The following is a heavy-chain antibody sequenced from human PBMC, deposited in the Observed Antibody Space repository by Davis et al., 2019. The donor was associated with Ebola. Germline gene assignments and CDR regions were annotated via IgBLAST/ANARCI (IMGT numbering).Heavy chain of an antibody. V-gene: IGHV3-23*03. Sequence: GESLKISCAASGFTFSNYAMSWVRQAPGKGLEWVSVIYSGGSTYYADSVKGRFTISRDNAKNSLYLQMNSLRAEDTAVYYCATRDTAMVTDSLDYWGQGTLVTVSS. CDR1: GFTFSNYA. J-gene: IGHJ4*02. D-gene: IGHD5-18*01. CDR2: IYSGGST. CDR3: ATRDTAMVTDSLDY.